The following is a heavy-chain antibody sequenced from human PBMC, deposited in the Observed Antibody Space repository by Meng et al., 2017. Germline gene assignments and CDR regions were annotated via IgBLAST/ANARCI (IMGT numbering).Heavy chain of an antibody. Sequence: GESLKISCAASGFTFSSYSMNWVRQAPGKGLEWVSAISGSGGSTYYADSVKGRFTISRDNSKNTLYLQMNSLRAEDTAVYYCARAEGGYYYFDYWGQGTLVTVSS. CDR2: ISGSGGST. CDR3: ARAEGGYYYFDY. J-gene: IGHJ4*02. D-gene: IGHD3-16*01. V-gene: IGHV3-23*01. CDR1: GFTFSSYS.